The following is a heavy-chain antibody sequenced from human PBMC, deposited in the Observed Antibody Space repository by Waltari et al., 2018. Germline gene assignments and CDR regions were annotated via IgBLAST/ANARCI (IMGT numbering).Heavy chain of an antibody. V-gene: IGHV3-30*04. CDR3: ARDYCDRTNCHGMDV. Sequence: QVQLVESGGGVVQPGRSLRLSCAASEFTFSSYAMHWVRQAPGKGLEWVAVTSYNARNTYDVDSVKGRFTISRDNSKKTLYLQMNSLRAEDTAVYYCARDYCDRTNCHGMDVWGQGTTVTVSS. J-gene: IGHJ6*02. CDR1: EFTFSSYA. D-gene: IGHD3-22*01. CDR2: TSYNARNT.